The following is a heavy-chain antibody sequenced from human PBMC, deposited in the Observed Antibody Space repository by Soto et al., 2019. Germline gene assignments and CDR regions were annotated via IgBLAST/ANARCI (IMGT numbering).Heavy chain of an antibody. D-gene: IGHD3-9*01. J-gene: IGHJ5*02. CDR2: ISSDGDIT. V-gene: IGHV3-64D*06. CDR3: VKVSTFYDILTGYYSTNFFDP. CDR1: GFTFSEYS. Sequence: LRLSCSASGFTFSEYSMHWVRRAPGKGLQYVSTISSDGDITYYADSVKGRFTISRDNSKNTLYLQMNSLRPEDTAVYYCVKVSTFYDILTGYYSTNFFDPWGQGTLVTVSS.